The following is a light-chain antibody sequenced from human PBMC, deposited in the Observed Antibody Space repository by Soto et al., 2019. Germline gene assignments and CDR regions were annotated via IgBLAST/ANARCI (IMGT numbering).Light chain of an antibody. CDR2: RTS. J-gene: IGKJ1*01. V-gene: IGKV1-5*03. CDR1: QSISSW. CDR3: QHYNSYSEA. Sequence: DIQMTQSPSTLSVSVGDRVTITCRASQSISSWVAWYQQKPGKAPQLLISRTSSLRTGVPSRFSGYGSGTEFTLTISSLQPDDFATYYCQHYNSYSEAFGQGTKVDIK.